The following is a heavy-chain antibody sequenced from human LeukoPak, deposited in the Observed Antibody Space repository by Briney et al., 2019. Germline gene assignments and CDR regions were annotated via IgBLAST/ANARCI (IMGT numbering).Heavy chain of an antibody. V-gene: IGHV3-30*03. J-gene: IGHJ4*02. CDR1: GFTFNTYA. CDR2: ISYNGRRK. CDR3: ARQEARGYLYEGLDY. D-gene: IGHD3-22*01. Sequence: GGSLRLSCVASGFTFNTYAIHWVRQAPGEGLEWVALISYNGRRKDYAESVKGRFTIDRDNSKSTVFLQMNSLRPDDTAVYSCARQEARGYLYEGLDYWGQGTLVTVSS.